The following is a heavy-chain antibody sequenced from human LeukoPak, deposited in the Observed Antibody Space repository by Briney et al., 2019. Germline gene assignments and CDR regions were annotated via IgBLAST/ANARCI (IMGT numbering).Heavy chain of an antibody. CDR2: ISSTSSYI. J-gene: IGHJ6*02. D-gene: IGHD3-22*01. CDR1: GFTFSRYR. V-gene: IGHV3-21*01. CDR3: ARVISPDYYDISGYYSARYNGMDV. Sequence: GWSLRLSCAASGFTFSRYRMNWVRQAAGKGLEGVSSISSTSSYIYYADSVKGRFTISRDHAKNSLYLQMNSLRAEATSVYYCARVISPDYYDISGYYSARYNGMDVWGQGTTVTVSS.